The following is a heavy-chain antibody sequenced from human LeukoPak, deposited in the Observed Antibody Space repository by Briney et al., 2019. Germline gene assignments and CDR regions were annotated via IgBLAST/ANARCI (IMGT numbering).Heavy chain of an antibody. CDR2: IGSRNIYI. CDR1: GFTFRTFG. J-gene: IGHJ5*02. Sequence: GGSLRLSCAASGFTFRTFGMNWVRQAPGKGLEWVSSIGSRNIYIYYADSVKGRFTISRDNAKNSLYLQMNSLRAEDTAVYYCARGQGSRFLEWLPYNWFDPWGQGTLVTVSS. CDR3: ARGQGSRFLEWLPYNWFDP. V-gene: IGHV3-21*01. D-gene: IGHD3-3*01.